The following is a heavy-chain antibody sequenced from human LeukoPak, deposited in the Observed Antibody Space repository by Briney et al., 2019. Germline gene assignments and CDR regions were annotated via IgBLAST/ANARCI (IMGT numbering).Heavy chain of an antibody. Sequence: ASVKLSCKASGYTFTGYYMHWVRQAPGQGLEWMGRINPNSGGTNYAQKFQGRVTMTRDTSISTAYMEPSRLRSDDTAVYYCARPEVQWLGQYEYFQHRGQGTLVTVSS. D-gene: IGHD6-19*01. V-gene: IGHV1-2*02. CDR3: ARPEVQWLGQYEYFQH. CDR2: INPNSGGT. J-gene: IGHJ1*01. CDR1: GYTFTGYY.